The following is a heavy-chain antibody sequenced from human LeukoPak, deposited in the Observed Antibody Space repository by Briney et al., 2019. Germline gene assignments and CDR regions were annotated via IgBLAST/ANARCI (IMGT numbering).Heavy chain of an antibody. CDR1: GFTVSNNH. CDR3: ARHDSSGYYSSGCFDY. CDR2: IDNVGGT. Sequence: TGGSLRLSCVASGFTVSNNHVSWVRQAPGKGLEWVSLIDNVGGTYYADSVKGRFTISRDDSNNTLYLQMNSLRAEDTAVYYCARHDSSGYYSSGCFDYWGQGTLVTVSS. J-gene: IGHJ4*02. D-gene: IGHD3-22*01. V-gene: IGHV3-66*04.